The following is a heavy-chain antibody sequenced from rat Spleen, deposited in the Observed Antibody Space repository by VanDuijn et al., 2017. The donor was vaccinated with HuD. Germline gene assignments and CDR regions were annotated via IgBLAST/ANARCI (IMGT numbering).Heavy chain of an antibody. V-gene: IGHV5-20*01. J-gene: IGHJ4*01. Sequence: EVQLVESGGGLVQPGRSLKLSCAASGFTFSDYYMAWVRQASTKGLEWVASISYDGGSTYYRDSVKGRFTISRDNAKSSLYLQMDSLRSEDTATYYCTTCGYDGYYHVMDAWGQGASVTVSS. CDR2: ISYDGGST. D-gene: IGHD1-12*03. CDR1: GFTFSDYY. CDR3: TTCGYDGYYHVMDA.